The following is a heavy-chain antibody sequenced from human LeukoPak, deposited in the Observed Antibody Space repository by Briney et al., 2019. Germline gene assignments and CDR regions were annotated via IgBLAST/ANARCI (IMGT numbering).Heavy chain of an antibody. CDR2: INHSGST. D-gene: IGHD3-10*01. CDR3: ARGGVYGSGSYYSGYYYYMDV. Sequence: SETLSLTCAVYGGSFSGYYWSWIRQPPGKGLEWIGEINHSGSTNYNPSLKIRVTISVDTSKNQFSMKLSSVTAADTAVYYCARGGVYGSGSYYSGYYYYMDVWGKGTTVTVSS. CDR1: GGSFSGYY. V-gene: IGHV4-34*01. J-gene: IGHJ6*03.